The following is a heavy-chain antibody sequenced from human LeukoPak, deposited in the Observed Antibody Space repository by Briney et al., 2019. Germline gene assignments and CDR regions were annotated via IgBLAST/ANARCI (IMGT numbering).Heavy chain of an antibody. CDR3: ARDLMITFGGVITNWFDP. V-gene: IGHV4-4*07. J-gene: IGHJ5*02. CDR1: GDSISSYY. D-gene: IGHD3-16*02. Sequence: SETLSLTCTVSGDSISSYYGSWLRQPAGKGLEWLGRTYTSESTNFNPSLKSRVPMSVDTSKNQFSLKLSSVTAADTAVYYCARDLMITFGGVITNWFDPWGQGTLVTVSS. CDR2: TYTSEST.